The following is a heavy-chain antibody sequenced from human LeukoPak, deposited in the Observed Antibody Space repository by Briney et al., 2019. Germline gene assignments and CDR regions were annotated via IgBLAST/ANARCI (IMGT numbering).Heavy chain of an antibody. Sequence: SVKVSCKASGGTFSSYAISWVRQAPGQGLEWMGGIIPIFGTANYAQKFQGRVTITADESTSTAYMELSSLRSEDTAVYYCARDGLPNSSSWYADWFDPWGQGTLVPVSS. D-gene: IGHD6-13*01. CDR1: GGTFSSYA. CDR2: IIPIFGTA. CDR3: ARDGLPNSSSWYADWFDP. V-gene: IGHV1-69*13. J-gene: IGHJ5*02.